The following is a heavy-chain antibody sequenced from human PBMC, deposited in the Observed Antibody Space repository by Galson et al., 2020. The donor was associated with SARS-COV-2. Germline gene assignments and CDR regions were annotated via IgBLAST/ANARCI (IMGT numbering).Heavy chain of an antibody. D-gene: IGHD6-13*01. Sequence: PGGSLRLSCAASGFTFSSYGMHWVRKAPGKGLEWVAVISYDGSNKYYADSVKGRFTISRDNSKNTLYLQMNSLRAEDTAVYYCAGPGIAAAGTFDYWGQGTLVTVSS. CDR1: GFTFSSYG. V-gene: IGHV3-30*03. CDR3: AGPGIAAAGTFDY. CDR2: ISYDGSNK. J-gene: IGHJ4*02.